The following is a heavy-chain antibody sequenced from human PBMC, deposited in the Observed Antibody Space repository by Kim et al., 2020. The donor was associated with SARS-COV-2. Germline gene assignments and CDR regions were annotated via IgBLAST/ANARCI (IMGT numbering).Heavy chain of an antibody. CDR2: IYTSGST. Sequence: SETLSLTCTVSGGSISSYYWSWIRQPAGKGLEWIGRIYTSGSTNYNPSLKSRVTMSVDTSKNQFSLKLSSVTAADTAVYYCARDPGTTGRTAYYGMDVWGQGTTVTVSS. V-gene: IGHV4-4*07. J-gene: IGHJ6*02. CDR1: GGSISSYY. D-gene: IGHD1-1*01. CDR3: ARDPGTTGRTAYYGMDV.